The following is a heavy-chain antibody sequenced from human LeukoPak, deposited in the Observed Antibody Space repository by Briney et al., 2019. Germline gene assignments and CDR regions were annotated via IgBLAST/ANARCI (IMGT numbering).Heavy chain of an antibody. J-gene: IGHJ4*02. D-gene: IGHD3-22*01. V-gene: IGHV3-23*01. CDR3: AKDLLLAYYDSSGYYCGVFDY. CDR1: GFTFSSYA. CDR2: ISASGGST. Sequence: GGSLRLSCAASGFTFSSYAMSWVRQAPGKGLEWVSSISASGGSTYYADSVKGRFTISRDNSKNTLYLQMNSLRAEDTAVYYCAKDLLLAYYDSSGYYCGVFDYWGQGTLVTVSP.